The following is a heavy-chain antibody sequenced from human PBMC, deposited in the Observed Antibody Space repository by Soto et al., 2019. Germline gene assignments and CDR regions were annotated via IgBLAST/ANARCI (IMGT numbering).Heavy chain of an antibody. D-gene: IGHD4-17*01. J-gene: IGHJ4*02. V-gene: IGHV3-30*18. Sequence: GGSLRLSCAASGFTFSSYGMHWVRQAPGKGLEWVAVISYDGSNKYYADSVKGRFTISRDNSKNTLYLQMNSLRAEDTAVYYCAKDLYGARYFDYWGQGTLVTVSS. CDR1: GFTFSSYG. CDR3: AKDLYGARYFDY. CDR2: ISYDGSNK.